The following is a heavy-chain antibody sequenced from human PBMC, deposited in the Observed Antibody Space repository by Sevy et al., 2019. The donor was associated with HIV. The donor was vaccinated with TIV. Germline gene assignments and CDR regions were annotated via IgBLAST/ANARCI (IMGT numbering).Heavy chain of an antibody. V-gene: IGHV3-30*02. D-gene: IGHD2-21*01. CDR2: IQYDGSNK. J-gene: IGHJ4*02. Sequence: GGSLRLSCAASGFSYSIYGMHWVRQAPGKGLEGVTYIQYDGSNKDYADSVKGRFTISRDNSKNTLDLQMNSLRVEDTVVYYCVKEGGGEGGDHWGQGTLVTVSS. CDR1: GFSYSIYG. CDR3: VKEGGGEGGDH.